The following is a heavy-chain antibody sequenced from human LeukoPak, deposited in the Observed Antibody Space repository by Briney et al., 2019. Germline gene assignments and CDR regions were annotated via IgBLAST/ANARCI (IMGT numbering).Heavy chain of an antibody. CDR2: INPSGGST. D-gene: IGHD6-13*01. J-gene: IGHJ4*02. CDR1: GYTFTSYY. V-gene: IGHV1-46*01. Sequence: GASVKVSCKASGYTFTSYYMHWVRQAPGQGLEWMGIINPSGGSTSYAQKFQGRVTMTRDTSTSTVYMELSSLRSEDTAVYYCARILIAAAGNTERFDYWGQGTLVTVSS. CDR3: ARILIAAAGNTERFDY.